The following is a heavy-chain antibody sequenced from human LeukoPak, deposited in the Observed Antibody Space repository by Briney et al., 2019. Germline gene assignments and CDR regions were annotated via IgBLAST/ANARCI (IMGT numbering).Heavy chain of an antibody. V-gene: IGHV3-64*02. CDR1: RFSFNTYT. Sequence: GGSLRHSCAASRFSFNTYTMRWVRQAPGKGLEYVSGISSNGGTKDYADSVKGRFTISRDNFKNTVYLQMESLRTEDMAVYYCAREYCTTNNCYNWGLGYWGQGTLVTVSS. J-gene: IGHJ4*02. CDR2: ISSNGGTK. CDR3: AREYCTTNNCYNWGLGY. D-gene: IGHD2-2*02.